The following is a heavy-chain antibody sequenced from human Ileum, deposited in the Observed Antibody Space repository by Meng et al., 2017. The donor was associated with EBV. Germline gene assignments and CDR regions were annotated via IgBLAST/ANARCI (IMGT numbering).Heavy chain of an antibody. V-gene: IGHV2-5*02. D-gene: IGHD3-22*01. CDR1: CFSLGMIGVA. J-gene: IGHJ4*02. CDR2: IYWDDDK. Sequence: VKGPRPPLAKRTHPPTRTVSFSCFSLGMIGVAGGCSRQTTGKALEWLALIYWDDDKRYSPSMKTRLIITKDTSKNQVVLTMTNMDPGDTATYYCAHNNHDGGGHYDYWGQGALVTVSS. CDR3: AHNNHDGGGHYDY.